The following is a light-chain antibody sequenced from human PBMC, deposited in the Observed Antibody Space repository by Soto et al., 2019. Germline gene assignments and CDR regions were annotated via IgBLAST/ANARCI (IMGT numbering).Light chain of an antibody. CDR2: DVS. CDR1: NSDIGGYNY. CDR3: CSVAAKDTFCV. Sequence: QSALTQPRSVSGSPGQSVTISCTGTNSDIGGYNYVSWYQQHPGKAPKVMIYDVSRRPSGVPDRFSGSKSGNTASLTISGLQAEDEADYYCCSVAAKDTFCVFGGGTKVTVL. V-gene: IGLV2-11*01. J-gene: IGLJ3*02.